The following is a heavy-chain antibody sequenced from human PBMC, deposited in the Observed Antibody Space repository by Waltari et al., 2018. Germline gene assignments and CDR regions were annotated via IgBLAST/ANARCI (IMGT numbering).Heavy chain of an antibody. CDR2: ISWNSEIV. D-gene: IGHD1-26*01. CDR1: GFTFDDYA. V-gene: IGHV3-9*01. CDR3: AKDILVGADRLAPAFDL. J-gene: IGHJ3*01. Sequence: EVQLVESGGGLVQPGRSLKVSCAASGFTFDDYAMHWVRQAPGKGSGGVSGISWNSEIVAYADAVKGRFTISRDNAKNSLSLEMKSLRPEDTALYYCAKDILVGADRLAPAFDLWGLGTMVTVSS.